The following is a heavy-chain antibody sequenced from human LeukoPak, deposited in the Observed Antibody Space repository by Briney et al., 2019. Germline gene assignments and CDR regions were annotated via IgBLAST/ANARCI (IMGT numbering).Heavy chain of an antibody. CDR1: GSTLTKMS. J-gene: IGHJ4*02. D-gene: IGHD3-22*01. CDR3: ATGAIVFDF. Sequence: ASVRVSCKVSGSTLTKMSIDWVRQSPGKGLEWMGSVGHEDGRTIHAQKFQGRFNMTVDTATDTAYMEMSSLMSKDTAIYYCATGAIVFDFWGQGTLVTVSS. V-gene: IGHV1-24*01. CDR2: VGHEDGRT.